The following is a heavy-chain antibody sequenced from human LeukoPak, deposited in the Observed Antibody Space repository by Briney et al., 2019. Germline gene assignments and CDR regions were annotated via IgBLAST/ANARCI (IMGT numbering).Heavy chain of an antibody. CDR1: GFTFDDYA. V-gene: IGHV3-9*01. Sequence: GGSLRLSCAASGFTFDDYAMHWVRQAPGKGLEWVSGISWNSGSIGYADSVKGRFTISRDNAKNSLYLQMNSLRAEDTAVYYCARDADSSSWSMYYYYGMDVWGQGTTVTVSS. J-gene: IGHJ6*02. CDR3: ARDADSSSWSMYYYYGMDV. CDR2: ISWNSGSI. D-gene: IGHD6-13*01.